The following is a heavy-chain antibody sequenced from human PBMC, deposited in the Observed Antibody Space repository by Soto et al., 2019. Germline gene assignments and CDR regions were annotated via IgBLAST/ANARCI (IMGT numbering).Heavy chain of an antibody. CDR2: ISFDGSER. D-gene: IGHD1-1*01. Sequence: QVQLVESGGGVVQPGTSLRLSCVVSGLTFRDSGMHWVRQALGKGLEWVAVISFDGSERHYRASVKGRFSISRDNSTNTHYLQMNSLRGDASAVYYSANGKDGVRYHYGMDVWGQGSTVTVSS. V-gene: IGHV3-30*18. CDR3: ANGKDGVRYHYGMDV. J-gene: IGHJ6*02. CDR1: GLTFRDSG.